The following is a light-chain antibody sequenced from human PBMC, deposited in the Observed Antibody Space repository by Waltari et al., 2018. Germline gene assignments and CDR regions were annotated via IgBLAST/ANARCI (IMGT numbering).Light chain of an antibody. CDR3: QHNYGTLT. CDR1: ENINNY. CDR2: KSS. J-gene: IGKJ4*01. V-gene: IGKV1-39*01. Sequence: DIQMTQSPSSLSASVGHRVTITCRASENINNYLNWFQQKPGKAPKLLIYKSSSLQSGVPSRFSGSGSGTDYTFTINSLQSEDVATYYCQHNYGTLTFGGGTKVEIK.